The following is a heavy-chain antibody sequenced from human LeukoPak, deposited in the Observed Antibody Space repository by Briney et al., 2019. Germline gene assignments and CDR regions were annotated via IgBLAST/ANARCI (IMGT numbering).Heavy chain of an antibody. V-gene: IGHV4-59*01. CDR3: ATGRAYSSVDY. Sequence: SETLSLTCTVSGGSISSYYWSWIRQPPGKGLEWIGYIYYSGSTNYNPSLKSRVTISVDTSKNQFSLKLSSVTAVDTAVYYCATGRAYSSVDYWGQGTLVTVSS. J-gene: IGHJ4*02. CDR2: IYYSGST. D-gene: IGHD6-19*01. CDR1: GGSISSYY.